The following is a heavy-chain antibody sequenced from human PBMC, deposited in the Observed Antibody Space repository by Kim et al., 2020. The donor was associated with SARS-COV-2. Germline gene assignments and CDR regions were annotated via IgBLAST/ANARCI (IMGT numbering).Heavy chain of an antibody. J-gene: IGHJ5*02. CDR1: GGSISSGDYY. Sequence: SETLSLTCTVSGGSISSGDYYWSWIRQPPGKGLEWIGYIYYSGSTYYNPSLKSRVTISVDTSKNQFSLKLSSVTAADTAGYYCARVLAGYDFWSRRSEHKNWFDPWGQGTMVTVSS. V-gene: IGHV4-30-4*01. CDR2: IYYSGST. D-gene: IGHD3-3*01. CDR3: ARVLAGYDFWSRRSEHKNWFDP.